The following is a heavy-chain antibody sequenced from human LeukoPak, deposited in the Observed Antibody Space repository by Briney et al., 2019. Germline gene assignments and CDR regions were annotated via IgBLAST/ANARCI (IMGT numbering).Heavy chain of an antibody. CDR2: MNPNSGGT. V-gene: IGHV1-2*02. CDR1: GYTFTDYY. CDR3: ARCVDTTSFHFDY. Sequence: ASVKVSCKVSGYTFTDYYMHWVREAHGPGLEWMGWMNPNSGGTNFAQKFQGRVTMTRDTSISTAYMEVSGLRSDDTAVYYCARCVDTTSFHFDYRGQGALVTVSS. J-gene: IGHJ4*02. D-gene: IGHD5-18*01.